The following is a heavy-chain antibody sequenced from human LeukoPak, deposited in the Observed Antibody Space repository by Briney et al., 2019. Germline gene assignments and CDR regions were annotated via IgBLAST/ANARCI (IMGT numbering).Heavy chain of an antibody. CDR2: INHSGST. CDR1: GGSFSGYY. D-gene: IGHD5-24*01. J-gene: IGHJ4*02. CDR3: ARHARRDDSDTPFDY. Sequence: PSETLSLTFAVYGGSFSGYYWSWIRQPPGKGLEWIGEINHSGSTNYNPSLKSRVTISVDTSKNQFSLKLSSVTAADTAVYYCARHARRDDSDTPFDYWGQGTLVTVSS. V-gene: IGHV4-34*01.